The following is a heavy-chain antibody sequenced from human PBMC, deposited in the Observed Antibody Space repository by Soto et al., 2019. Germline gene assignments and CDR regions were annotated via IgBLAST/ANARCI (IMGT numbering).Heavy chain of an antibody. CDR2: ISGSGSTI. J-gene: IGHJ6*02. CDR1: GFTFSSYE. Sequence: GGSLRLSCAASGFTFSSYEMNWVRQAPGKGLEWASYISGSGSTIYYADSVKGRFTISRDNAKNSLYLQMNSLRAEDTAVYYCARGYYGSGGLRYGMDLWGQGTTVTSP. D-gene: IGHD3-10*01. V-gene: IGHV3-48*03. CDR3: ARGYYGSGGLRYGMDL.